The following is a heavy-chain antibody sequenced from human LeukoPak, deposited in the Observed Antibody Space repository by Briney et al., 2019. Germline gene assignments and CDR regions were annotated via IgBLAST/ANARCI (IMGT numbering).Heavy chain of an antibody. CDR3: ARAVGSYYGSGNYLTPGLYYMDV. D-gene: IGHD3-10*01. CDR1: GGSISSSSYY. J-gene: IGHJ6*03. CDR2: IYYSGSS. V-gene: IGHV4-39*07. Sequence: SETLSLTCTVSGGSISSSSYYWGWIRQPPGKGLEWIGSIYYSGSSYYNPSLKSRVTISVDTSKNQFSLKLSSVTAADTAVYYCARAVGSYYGSGNYLTPGLYYMDVWGKGTTVTVSS.